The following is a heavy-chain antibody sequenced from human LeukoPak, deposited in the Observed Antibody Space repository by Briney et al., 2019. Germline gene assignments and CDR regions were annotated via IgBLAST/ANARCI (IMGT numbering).Heavy chain of an antibody. J-gene: IGHJ4*02. V-gene: IGHV4-39*01. CDR2: IIYGGRT. CDR3: ARHVYDSTGSYWGYYFDY. Sequence: SETLSLTCSVSGASVSSVSDYWGWFRQSPGEGLEWIGSIIYGGRTYYNPSLKSRVTMSVDTSKNQFSLKMRSVTAADTAVYYCARHVYDSTGSYWGYYFDYWGQGTLVTVSS. CDR1: GASVSSVSDY. D-gene: IGHD3-22*01.